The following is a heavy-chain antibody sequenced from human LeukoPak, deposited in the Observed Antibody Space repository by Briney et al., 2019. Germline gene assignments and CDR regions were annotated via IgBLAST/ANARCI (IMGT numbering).Heavy chain of an antibody. CDR3: ARVDNWNDGDKLFDY. CDR2: MGSRSSRSYK. V-gene: IGHV3-21*04. CDR1: GFSLSAYS. Sequence: PGESLTLSCTASGFSLSAYSMNWARQARGKGLEWVSTMGSRSSRSYKYDADSVKGRFTTSRDNAKNSLYLQINSLRAEDTALYYCARVDNWNDGDKLFDYWGQGTLVTVSS. D-gene: IGHD1-1*01. J-gene: IGHJ4*02.